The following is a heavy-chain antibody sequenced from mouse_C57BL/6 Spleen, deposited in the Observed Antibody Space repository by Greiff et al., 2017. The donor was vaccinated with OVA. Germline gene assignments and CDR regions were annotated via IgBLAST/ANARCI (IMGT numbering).Heavy chain of an antibody. CDR2: INPSAGCT. CDR3: ARNGGAGYFDV. J-gene: IGHJ1*03. V-gene: IGHV1-42*01. CDR1: GYSFTGYY. Sequence: VHLQQSGPELVKPGASVKISCKASGYSFTGYYMYWVRQSPEKSLEWIGAINPSAGCTSYTHKFKARSTLSADKSTSTAYMQLNSLTSEDTSVYYCARNGGAGYFDVWGTGTTVTVSS.